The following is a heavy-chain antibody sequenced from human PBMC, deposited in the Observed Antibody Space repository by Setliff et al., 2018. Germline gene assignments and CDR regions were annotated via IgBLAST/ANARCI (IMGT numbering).Heavy chain of an antibody. CDR3: ARTGTYRYFDY. J-gene: IGHJ4*02. V-gene: IGHV4-39*01. Sequence: PSETLSLTCTVSGASISNGTYYWAWIRQPPGKGLEWIGRIYYRGTTYSNASLASRLAISVDTSKNQFSLKLTSVTAADTAVYYCARTGTYRYFDYWGQGTRVTVSS. D-gene: IGHD1-1*01. CDR2: IYYRGTT. CDR1: GASISNGTYY.